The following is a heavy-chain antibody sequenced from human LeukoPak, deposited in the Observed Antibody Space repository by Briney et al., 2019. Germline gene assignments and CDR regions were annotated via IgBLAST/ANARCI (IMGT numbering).Heavy chain of an antibody. CDR2: IRTKPNNYAT. CDR3: TSSTSYYFDY. CDR1: GFTFSASA. D-gene: IGHD6-6*01. Sequence: PGGSLRLSCAASGFTFSASAMHWVRQASGKGLEWVGRIRTKPNNYATAYAASVKGRFTISRDDSKNTAYLQMNSLKTEDTAVYYCTSSTSYYFDYWGQGTLVTVSS. J-gene: IGHJ4*02. V-gene: IGHV3-73*01.